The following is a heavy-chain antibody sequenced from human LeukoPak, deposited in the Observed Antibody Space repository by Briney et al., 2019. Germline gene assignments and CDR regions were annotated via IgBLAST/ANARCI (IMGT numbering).Heavy chain of an antibody. D-gene: IGHD3-10*01. J-gene: IGHJ4*02. V-gene: IGHV3-30*04. CDR1: GFTSSSYA. CDR3: ARDSTMVRGVYDY. CDR2: ISYDGSNK. Sequence: GGSLRLSCAASGFTSSSYAMHWVRQAPGKGLEWVAVISYDGSNKYYADSVKGRFTISRDNSKNTLYLQMNSLRAEDTAVYYCARDSTMVRGVYDYWGQGTLVTVSS.